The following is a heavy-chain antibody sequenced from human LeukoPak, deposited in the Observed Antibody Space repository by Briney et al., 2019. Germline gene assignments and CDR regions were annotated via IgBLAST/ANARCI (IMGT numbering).Heavy chain of an antibody. CDR2: INHSGST. J-gene: IGHJ3*02. D-gene: IGHD3-22*01. Sequence: KPSETLSLTCAVYGGSFSSYYWSWIRQPPGKGLEWIGEINHSGSTNYNPSLKSRVTISVDTSKNQFSLKLSSVTAADTAVYYCARARYYYDSSGYYLNAFDIWGQGTMVTVSS. V-gene: IGHV4-34*01. CDR1: GGSFSSYY. CDR3: ARARYYYDSSGYYLNAFDI.